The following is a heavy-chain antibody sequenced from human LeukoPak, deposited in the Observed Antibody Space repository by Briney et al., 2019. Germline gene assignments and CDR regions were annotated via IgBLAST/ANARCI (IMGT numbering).Heavy chain of an antibody. V-gene: IGHV4-39*01. CDR3: AESGGYGLIDY. CDR2: IYSSGST. D-gene: IGHD1-26*01. J-gene: IGHJ4*02. CDR1: GASISGSGYY. Sequence: SETLSLTCTVSGASISGSGYYWGWIRQPPGKGLEWIGSIYSSGSTYYNASLQSRVTISIETSKNQISLRLNSVTAADTAMYYCAESGGYGLIDYWGQGTLVTVSS.